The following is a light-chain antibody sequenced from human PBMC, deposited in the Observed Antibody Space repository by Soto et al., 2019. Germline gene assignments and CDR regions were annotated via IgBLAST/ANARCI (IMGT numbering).Light chain of an antibody. Sequence: IQMTPSTSSLSASDGNRVTITCPRLQDIATYLNWYQQKPGKAPNLLIYDASNLETGVPSRFSGGGSGTHFTFTISNLQPEDIATYYCQQYDNLPPTWTVGQGTKVDIK. V-gene: IGKV1-33*01. J-gene: IGKJ1*01. CDR3: QQYDNLPPTWT. CDR2: DAS. CDR1: QDIATY.